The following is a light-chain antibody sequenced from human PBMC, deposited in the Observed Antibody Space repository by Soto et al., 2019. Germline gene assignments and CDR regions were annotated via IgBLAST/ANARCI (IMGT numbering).Light chain of an antibody. CDR1: QSVSSSY. CDR3: QQYGSSPPLT. V-gene: IGKV3-20*01. J-gene: IGKJ4*01. Sequence: EIVLTQSPGTLSLSPGERATLSCRASQSVSSSYLAWYQQKPGQAPRLLIHGASSRATGIPDRFSGSGSGTDFTLTISRLEPEDFAVYYCQQYGSSPPLTFGGGTKVDIK. CDR2: GAS.